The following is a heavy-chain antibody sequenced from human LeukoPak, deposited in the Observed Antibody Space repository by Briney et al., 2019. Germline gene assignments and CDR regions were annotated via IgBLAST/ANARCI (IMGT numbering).Heavy chain of an antibody. V-gene: IGHV4-59*02. CDR2: LSYTGKT. J-gene: IGHJ4*02. D-gene: IGHD2/OR15-2a*01. CDR1: GVSVSTSH. CDR3: SEGYFEPFDH. Sequence: SETLSLTCNVSGVSVSTSHWNWIRQRPGKGLEWIGCLSYTGKTDYNPSLKSRVSISLGSSNNHFSLKLTSVTAADTAVYYCSEGYFEPFDHWGQGILATVSS.